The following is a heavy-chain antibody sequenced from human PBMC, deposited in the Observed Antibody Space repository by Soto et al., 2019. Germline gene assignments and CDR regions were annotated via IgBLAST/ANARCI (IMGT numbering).Heavy chain of an antibody. CDR1: GYTFTSYG. V-gene: IGHV1-18*01. D-gene: IGHD4-17*01. CDR3: ARDVPTVTTGGPDY. Sequence: QVQLVQSGVEVEKPGASVKVSCKASGYTFTSYGISWVRQAPGQGLEWMGWISAYNGNPNYAQKFQGRVTMTTDTSTSTAYMELRSLRSDDTAVYYCARDVPTVTTGGPDYWGPGTLVTVSS. J-gene: IGHJ4*02. CDR2: ISAYNGNP.